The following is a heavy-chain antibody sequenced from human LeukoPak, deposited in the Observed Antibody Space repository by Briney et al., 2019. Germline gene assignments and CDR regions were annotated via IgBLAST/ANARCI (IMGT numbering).Heavy chain of an antibody. CDR3: AGAISGDYSGGSCYSDY. Sequence: GGSLRLSCAASGFTFADYGMSWVRQAPGKGLEWVSGIYCNGGSTGYADSLKGRFTISGDNAKNSVYLQLNSLRAADTALYYCAGAISGDYSGGSCYSDYWGQGTLVTVSS. V-gene: IGHV3-20*04. D-gene: IGHD2-15*01. CDR1: GFTFADYG. J-gene: IGHJ4*02. CDR2: IYCNGGST.